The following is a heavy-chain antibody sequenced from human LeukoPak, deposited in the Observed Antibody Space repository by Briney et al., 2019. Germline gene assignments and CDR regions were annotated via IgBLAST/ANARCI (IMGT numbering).Heavy chain of an antibody. J-gene: IGHJ5*02. D-gene: IGHD2-2*01. CDR3: ARHCSSTSCYAGGMGWFDP. Sequence: ASVKVSCKASEGTFSSYAISWVRQAPGQGLEWMGGIIPIFGTANYAQKFQGRVTITADKSTSTAYMELSSLRSEDTAVYYCARHCSSTSCYAGGMGWFDPWGQGTLVTVSS. CDR1: EGTFSSYA. CDR2: IIPIFGTA. V-gene: IGHV1-69*06.